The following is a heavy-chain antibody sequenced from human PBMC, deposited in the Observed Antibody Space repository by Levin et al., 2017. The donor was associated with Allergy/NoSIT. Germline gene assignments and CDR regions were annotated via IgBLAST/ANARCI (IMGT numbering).Heavy chain of an antibody. J-gene: IGHJ6*02. CDR2: ISYDGSNK. D-gene: IGHD2-2*02. Sequence: GESLKISCAASGFTFSSYGMHWVRQAPGKGLEWVAVISYDGSNKYYADSVKGRFTISRDNSKNTLYLQMNSLRAEDTAVYYCAKDSGCSSTSCYTAWYYYYYGMDVWGQGTTVTVSS. CDR3: AKDSGCSSTSCYTAWYYYYYGMDV. CDR1: GFTFSSYG. V-gene: IGHV3-30*18.